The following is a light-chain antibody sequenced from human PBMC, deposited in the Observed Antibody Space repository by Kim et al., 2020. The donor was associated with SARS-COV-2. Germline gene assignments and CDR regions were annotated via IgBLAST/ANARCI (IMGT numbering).Light chain of an antibody. CDR1: SSDIGTYNY. Sequence: GQSITISYTGTSSDIGTYNYVSWYQQHPGRAPNLMIYDVAKRPSGVSHRFSGSKSGNTASLTISGLQAEDEADYYCSSFASSTTWVFGGGTQLTVL. CDR2: DVA. V-gene: IGLV2-14*04. CDR3: SSFASSTTWV. J-gene: IGLJ3*02.